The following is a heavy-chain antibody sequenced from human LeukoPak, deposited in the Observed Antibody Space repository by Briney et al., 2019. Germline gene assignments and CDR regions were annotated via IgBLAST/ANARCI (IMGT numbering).Heavy chain of an antibody. V-gene: IGHV4-61*02. CDR3: ARPTRGYPGYFDY. CDR2: IYTSGST. D-gene: IGHD2-2*01. Sequence: PSETLSLTCTVSGGSISSGSYYWSWIRQPAGKGLEWIGRIYTSGSTNYNPSLKSRVTISVDTSKNQFSLKLSSVTAADTAVYYCARPTRGYPGYFDYWGQGTLVTVSS. J-gene: IGHJ4*02. CDR1: GGSISSGSYY.